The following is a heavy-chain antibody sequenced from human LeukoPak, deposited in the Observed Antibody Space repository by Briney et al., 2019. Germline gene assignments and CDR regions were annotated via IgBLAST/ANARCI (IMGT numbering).Heavy chain of an antibody. CDR3: ARIGSRYYDFWSGYYTEYWFDP. Sequence: SETLSLTCTVSGGSISSYYWSWIRQPPGKGLEWIGYIYYSGSTNYNPSLKSRVTISVDTSKNQFSLKLSSATAADTAVYYCARIGSRYYDFWSGYYTEYWFDPGGQGTLVTVSS. J-gene: IGHJ5*02. CDR2: IYYSGST. CDR1: GGSISSYY. D-gene: IGHD3-3*01. V-gene: IGHV4-59*01.